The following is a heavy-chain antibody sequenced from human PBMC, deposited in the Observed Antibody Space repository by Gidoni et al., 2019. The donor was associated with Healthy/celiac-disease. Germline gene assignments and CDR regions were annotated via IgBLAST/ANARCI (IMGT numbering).Heavy chain of an antibody. V-gene: IGHV3-15*01. CDR3: TTELGP. J-gene: IGHJ5*02. Sequence: VKGRFTISRDDSKNTLYLQMNSLKTEDTAVYYCTTELGPWGQGTLVTVSS.